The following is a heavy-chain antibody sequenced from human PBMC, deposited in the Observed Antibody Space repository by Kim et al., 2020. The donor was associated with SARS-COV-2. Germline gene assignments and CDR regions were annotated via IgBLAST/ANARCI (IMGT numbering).Heavy chain of an antibody. CDR1: GASINTFY. CDR3: ARDLGISGTAFHYYFGFD. Sequence: SETLSLTCTVSGASINTFYWSWLRQAPGKGLEWIGYVFQSGRTKYNPSLKSRVTISLDTAKNQFSLKLKSVTAADTAIYFCARDLGISGTAFHYYFGFD. CDR2: VFQSGRT. V-gene: IGHV4-59*12. J-gene: IGHJ6*01. D-gene: IGHD1-26*01.